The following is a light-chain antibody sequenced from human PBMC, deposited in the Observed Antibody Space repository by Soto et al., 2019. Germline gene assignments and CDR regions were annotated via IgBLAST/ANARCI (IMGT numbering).Light chain of an antibody. CDR2: TNS. CDR1: SSNIGSNY. Sequence: QSVLTQPPSASGTLGQRVTISCSGSSSNIGSNYVYWYQQLPGTAPKLLIYTNSQRPSGVPDRFSGSKSGTSASLAISGLQSEDEADYYCAAWDDSLSGPVFGGGTKVTVL. J-gene: IGLJ2*01. CDR3: AAWDDSLSGPV. V-gene: IGLV1-47*02.